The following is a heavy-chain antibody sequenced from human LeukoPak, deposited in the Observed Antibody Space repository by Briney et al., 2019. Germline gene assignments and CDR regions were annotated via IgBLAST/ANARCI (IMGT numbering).Heavy chain of an antibody. J-gene: IGHJ4*02. CDR3: ASDFGY. V-gene: IGHV4-4*07. Sequence: SETLSLTCTVPGGSISTDYWTWMRQPAGKGLEGIGLIYTSGSTNYNPSLKSRVTMSLDTSKNQFSLKLTSVTAADTAVYYCASDFGYWGQGTLVTVSP. CDR2: IYTSGST. CDR1: GGSISTDY. D-gene: IGHD3-10*01.